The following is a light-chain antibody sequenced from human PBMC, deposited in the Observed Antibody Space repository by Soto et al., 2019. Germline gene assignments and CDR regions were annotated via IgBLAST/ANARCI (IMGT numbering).Light chain of an antibody. V-gene: IGKV1-5*01. CDR1: QSISNR. CDR3: QHYGGMWT. Sequence: DIQMTQSPSTLSASIGDRVTITCRASQSISNRLAWYQQKPGKAPKVLIYDASSLESGVPSRFSDSGSGTEFILTISSLQPDDFATYWCQHYGGMWTFGQGTKVEIK. J-gene: IGKJ1*01. CDR2: DAS.